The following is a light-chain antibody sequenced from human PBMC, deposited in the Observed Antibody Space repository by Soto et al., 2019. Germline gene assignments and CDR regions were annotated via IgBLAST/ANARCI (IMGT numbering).Light chain of an antibody. CDR2: GVS. CDR1: QSVPSNF. Sequence: IVLTQSPGTLSLSPGERATLSCRARQSVPSNFLAWYQQKPGQAPILVIYGVSRRATGIPDRFSGSGSGTDFTLTISRLEPEDFAVYYCQQYDSSWTFGQGTKVEIK. J-gene: IGKJ1*01. CDR3: QQYDSSWT. V-gene: IGKV3-20*01.